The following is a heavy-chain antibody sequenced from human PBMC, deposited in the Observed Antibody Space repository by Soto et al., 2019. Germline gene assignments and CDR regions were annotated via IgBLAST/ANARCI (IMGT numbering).Heavy chain of an antibody. Sequence: QVQLQQSGPGLVKPSQTLSLTCAISGDSVSDNSAAWNWIRQSPSRGREWLGRTYYRSKWYSDYAVSVKSRITINADTSKTQFALKLNSVTREDTAVYYCARDGYASSYDFDYWGEGTLVAVSS. V-gene: IGHV6-1*01. CDR2: TYYRSKWYS. CDR1: GDSVSDNSAA. J-gene: IGHJ4*02. CDR3: ARDGYASSYDFDY. D-gene: IGHD6-6*01.